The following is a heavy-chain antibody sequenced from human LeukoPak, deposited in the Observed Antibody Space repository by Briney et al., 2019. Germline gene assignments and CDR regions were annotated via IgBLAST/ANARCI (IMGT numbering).Heavy chain of an antibody. CDR2: IYYSGRT. V-gene: IGHV4-39*01. CDR1: GGSISSYD. Sequence: PSGTLSLSFTVTGGSISSYDWSGRRLPPGKGGGGSGGIYYSGRTYYNPSLKSRVTISVDTSKNQFSLKLSSVTAADTAVYYCARHSVVTQVVAGSGDAFDIWGQGTMVTVSS. CDR3: ARHSVVTQVVAGSGDAFDI. J-gene: IGHJ3*02. D-gene: IGHD4-23*01.